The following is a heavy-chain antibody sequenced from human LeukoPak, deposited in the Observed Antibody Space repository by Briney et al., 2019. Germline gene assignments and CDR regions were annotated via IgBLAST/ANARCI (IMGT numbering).Heavy chain of an antibody. V-gene: IGHV3-15*01. CDR2: IKSNNDGGTT. CDR3: TPVMVEDRGF. CDR1: GFIFNKAW. Sequence: GGSLRLSCAASGFIFNKAWMNWVRQAPGKGPEWVGRIKSNNDGGTTDYASSVEGRFIISRDDSKNTIYLQMNRLIIDDTAIYYCTPVMVEDRGFWGQGTLVTVSS. J-gene: IGHJ4*02. D-gene: IGHD2-21*01.